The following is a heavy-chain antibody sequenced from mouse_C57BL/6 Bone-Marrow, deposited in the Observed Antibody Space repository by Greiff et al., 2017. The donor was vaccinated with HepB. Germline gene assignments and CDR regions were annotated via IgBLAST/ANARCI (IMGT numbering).Heavy chain of an antibody. Sequence: EVQRVESGAELVRPGSSVKMSCKTSGYTFTSYGINWVKQRPGQGLEWIGYIYIGNGYTEYNEEFKGKATLTSDTSSSTAYMQLSSLTSEDSAIYCCARSSITTVVATPFAYWGQGTLVTVSA. D-gene: IGHD1-1*01. CDR1: GYTFTSYG. V-gene: IGHV1-58*01. CDR3: ARSSITTVVATPFAY. CDR2: IYIGNGYT. J-gene: IGHJ3*01.